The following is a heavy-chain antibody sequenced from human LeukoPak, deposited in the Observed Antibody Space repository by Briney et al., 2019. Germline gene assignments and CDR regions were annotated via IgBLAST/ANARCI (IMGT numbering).Heavy chain of an antibody. D-gene: IGHD3-22*01. J-gene: IGHJ4*02. Sequence: SETLSLTCSVSGGSISIYYWTWIRQIPGKGLEWIGYIYYTGTTNYNPLFESRATISVDTSKNQFSLKLSSVTAADTAVYYCARREYSSGYYRTYYFDYWGQGTLVTVSS. V-gene: IGHV4-59*12. CDR3: ARREYSSGYYRTYYFDY. CDR2: IYYTGTT. CDR1: GGSISIYY.